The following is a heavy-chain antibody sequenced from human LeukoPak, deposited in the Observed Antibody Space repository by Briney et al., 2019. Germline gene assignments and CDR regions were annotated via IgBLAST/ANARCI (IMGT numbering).Heavy chain of an antibody. CDR3: ARVWSYYGSGSSRYFDY. V-gene: IGHV1-2*02. CDR1: GYTFTGYY. D-gene: IGHD3-10*01. J-gene: IGHJ4*02. CDR2: INPNSGGT. Sequence: ASVKVSCKASGYTFTGYYMHWVRQAPGQGLEWMGWINPNSGGTNYAQKFQGRVTMTRDTSISTAYMELSRLRSDDTAVYYCARVWSYYGSGSSRYFDYWGQGTLVTVSS.